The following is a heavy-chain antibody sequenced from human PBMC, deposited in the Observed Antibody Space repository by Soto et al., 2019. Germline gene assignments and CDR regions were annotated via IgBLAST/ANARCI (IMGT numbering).Heavy chain of an antibody. Sequence: QVQLVQSGAEMKKPGSSVKVSCQSSGGTFNTYAMNWVRRAPGQGPEWMGDISPMFGAANYAPKVQGRVTMTADESTGTSYMQLSSLTSEDTALYFCAREVQVHTPAFVYWGQGTLVTVSS. CDR1: GGTFNTYA. D-gene: IGHD3-10*01. V-gene: IGHV1-69*19. CDR3: AREVQVHTPAFVY. CDR2: ISPMFGAA. J-gene: IGHJ4*02.